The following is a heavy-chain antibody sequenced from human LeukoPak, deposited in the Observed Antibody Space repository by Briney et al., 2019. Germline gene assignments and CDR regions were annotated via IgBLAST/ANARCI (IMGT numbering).Heavy chain of an antibody. CDR2: IRQDGSEK. CDR3: ARGGFRFFAH. J-gene: IGHJ5*02. D-gene: IGHD3-16*02. CDR1: GFTFSSYW. Sequence: GGSLRLSCAASGFTFSSYWMNWVRQAPGKGLEWVANIRQDGSEKYYVDSVKGRFTISRDNAKNSLYLQMTSLRAEDTAVYYCARGGFRFFAHWGHGILDIVSS. V-gene: IGHV3-7*04.